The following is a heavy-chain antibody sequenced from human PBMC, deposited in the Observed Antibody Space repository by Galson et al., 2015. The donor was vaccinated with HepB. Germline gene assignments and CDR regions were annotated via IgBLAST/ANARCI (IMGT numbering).Heavy chain of an antibody. D-gene: IGHD4-17*01. CDR3: ARNEDYGDYYYFDY. J-gene: IGHJ4*02. CDR1: GFTFSSYA. CDR2: ISYDGSNK. Sequence: SLRLSCAASGFTFSSYAMHWVRQAPGKGLEWVAVISYDGSNKYYANSVEGRFTISRDNSKNTLYLQMNSLRAEDTAVYYCARNEDYGDYYYFDYWGQGTLVTVSS. V-gene: IGHV3-30-3*01.